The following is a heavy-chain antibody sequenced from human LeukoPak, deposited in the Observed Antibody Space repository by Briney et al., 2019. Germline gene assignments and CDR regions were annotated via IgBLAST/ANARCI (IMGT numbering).Heavy chain of an antibody. D-gene: IGHD3-10*01. Sequence: EGSLRLSCAASGFTFSSYAMHWVRQAPGKGLEWVSAISGSGGSTYYADSVKGRFTISRDNSKNTLYLQMNSLRAEDTAVYYCHGVFYYYYGMDVWGKGTTVTVSS. V-gene: IGHV3-23*01. J-gene: IGHJ6*04. CDR1: GFTFSSYA. CDR3: HGVFYYYYGMDV. CDR2: ISGSGGST.